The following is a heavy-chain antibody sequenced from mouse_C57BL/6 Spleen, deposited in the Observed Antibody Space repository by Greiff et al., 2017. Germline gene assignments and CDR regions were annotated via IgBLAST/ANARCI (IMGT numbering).Heavy chain of an antibody. CDR2: FHPYNDDT. CDR1: GYTFTTYP. V-gene: IGHV1-47*01. D-gene: IGHD4-1*01. Sequence: QVQLQQSGAELVKPGASVKMSCKASGYTFTTYPIEWMKQNHGKSLEWIGNFHPYNDDTKYNEKFKGKATLTVEKSYSTVYLELSRLTSDDSVVFCCARSPLGAYWYFDVWGTGTTVTVSS. J-gene: IGHJ1*03. CDR3: ARSPLGAYWYFDV.